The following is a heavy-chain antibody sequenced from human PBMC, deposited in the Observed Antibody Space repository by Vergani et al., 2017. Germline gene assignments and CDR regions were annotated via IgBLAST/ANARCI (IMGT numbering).Heavy chain of an antibody. CDR1: GFTFDDYG. CDR3: AGVTRRYYDSSGYSNPFDY. Sequence: EVQLVESGGGVVRPGGSLRLSCAASGFTFDDYGMSWVRQAPGKGLEWVSGINWNGGSTGYADSVKGRFTISRDNAKNSLYLQMNSLRAEDTALYHCAGVTRRYYDSSGYSNPFDYWGQGTLVTVSS. CDR2: INWNGGST. D-gene: IGHD3-22*01. V-gene: IGHV3-20*01. J-gene: IGHJ4*02.